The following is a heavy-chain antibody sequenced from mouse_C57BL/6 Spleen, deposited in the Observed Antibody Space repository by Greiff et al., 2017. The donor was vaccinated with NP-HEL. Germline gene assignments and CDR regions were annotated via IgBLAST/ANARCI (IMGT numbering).Heavy chain of an antibody. D-gene: IGHD1-1*01. CDR1: GYTFTDYY. CDR3: ARQGEIYYYGSSYWYFDV. Sequence: QVHVKQSGAELVKPGASVKISCKASGYTFTDYYINWVKQRPGQGLEWIGKIGPGSGSTYYNEKFKGKATLTADKSSSTAYMQLSSLTSEDSAVYFCARQGEIYYYGSSYWYFDVWGTGTTVTVSS. CDR2: IGPGSGST. J-gene: IGHJ1*03. V-gene: IGHV1-77*01.